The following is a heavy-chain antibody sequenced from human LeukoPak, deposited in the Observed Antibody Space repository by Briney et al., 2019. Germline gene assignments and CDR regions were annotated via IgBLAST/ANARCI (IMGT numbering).Heavy chain of an antibody. Sequence: GGSLRHSCAASGFTFSSYEMNWVRQAPGKGLEWISYISSSDSTVYYADSVKGRFTISRDNAKNSLYLEMNSLRAEDTAGYYCATGYYDSSMDLWGQGTTVTVSS. CDR1: GFTFSSYE. V-gene: IGHV3-48*03. CDR3: ATGYYDSSMDL. CDR2: ISSSDSTV. J-gene: IGHJ6*02. D-gene: IGHD3-22*01.